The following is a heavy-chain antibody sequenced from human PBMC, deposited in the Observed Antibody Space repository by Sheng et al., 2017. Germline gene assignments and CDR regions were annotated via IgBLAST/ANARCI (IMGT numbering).Heavy chain of an antibody. Sequence: QVQLVESGGGVVQPGRSLRLSCAASGFTFSTYGIHWVRQAPGKGLEWVAVMWFDGTTKYYADSVKGRFTISRDNSKNTLYLEMNSLRTEDTAVYYCARDPRPEIRGTEYFDSWGQGTLVIVSS. CDR2: MWFDGTTK. D-gene: IGHD3-10*01. CDR3: ARDPRPEIRGTEYFDS. V-gene: IGHV3-33*01. CDR1: GFTFSTYG. J-gene: IGHJ4*02.